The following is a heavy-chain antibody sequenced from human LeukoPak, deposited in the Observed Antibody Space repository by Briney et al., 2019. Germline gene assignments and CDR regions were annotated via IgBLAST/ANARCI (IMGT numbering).Heavy chain of an antibody. CDR3: ARLVSFARFRAEWLFDH. V-gene: IGHV4-39*01. D-gene: IGHD3-3*01. CDR2: VYYSGNT. J-gene: IGHJ5*02. CDR1: GDSITRSSYY. Sequence: SETLSLTCTVSGDSITRSSYYWGWLRQPPGKGLEYIGHVYYSGNTCSNSSLKSRATISVDTSKSQLSLILSSLTAADTAVYYCARLVSFARFRAEWLFDHWGQGKLVVVSS.